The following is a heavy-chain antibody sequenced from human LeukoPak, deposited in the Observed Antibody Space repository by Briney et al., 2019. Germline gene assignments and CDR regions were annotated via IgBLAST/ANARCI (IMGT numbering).Heavy chain of an antibody. V-gene: IGHV5-51*01. D-gene: IGHD3-22*01. CDR3: ARLLYYDSSRFFDY. Sequence: GESLKISCKGSGYSFTSNWIGWVRQMPGKGLEWMGIICPGDSDTTYSPSFQGQVTLSADKSISTAYLQWSSLEASDTAIYYCARLLYYDSSRFFDYWGQGTLVTVSS. CDR1: GYSFTSNW. CDR2: ICPGDSDT. J-gene: IGHJ4*02.